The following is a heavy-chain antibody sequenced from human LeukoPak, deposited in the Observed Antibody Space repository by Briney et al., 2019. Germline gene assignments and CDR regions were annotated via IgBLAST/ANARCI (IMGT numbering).Heavy chain of an antibody. J-gene: IGHJ4*02. CDR1: GYTFTSYD. Sequence: ASVKVSCKASGYTFTSYDINWVRQATGQGLEWMGWMNPNSGNTGYAQKFQGRVTMTRNTSISTAYMELSSLRSEDTAVYYCATVGPRYFDWLLWAFDYWGQGTLVTVSS. CDR3: ATVGPRYFDWLLWAFDY. CDR2: MNPNSGNT. D-gene: IGHD3-9*01. V-gene: IGHV1-8*01.